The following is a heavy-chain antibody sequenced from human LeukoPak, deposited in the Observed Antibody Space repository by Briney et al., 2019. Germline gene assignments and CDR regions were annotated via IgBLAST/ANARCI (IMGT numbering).Heavy chain of an antibody. CDR2: THYSGSA. Sequence: PSETLSLTCTVSGGSISSYYWSWIRQPPGKGLEWIGYTHYSGSANYNPSLKSRVTISIDTSKNQFSLKLSSVTAADTAVYYCARYTSSSYLFDPWGQGTLVTVSS. V-gene: IGHV4-59*01. D-gene: IGHD6-13*01. CDR1: GGSISSYY. CDR3: ARYTSSSYLFDP. J-gene: IGHJ5*02.